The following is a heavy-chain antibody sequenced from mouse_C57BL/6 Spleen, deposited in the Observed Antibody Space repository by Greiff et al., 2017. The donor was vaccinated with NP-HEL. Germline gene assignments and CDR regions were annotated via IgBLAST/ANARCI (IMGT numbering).Heavy chain of an antibody. CDR1: GYTFTDYN. Sequence: VHVKQSGPELVKPGASVKMSCKASGYTFTDYNMHWVKQSHGKSLEWIGYINPNNGGTSYNQKFKGKATLTVNKSSSTAYMELRSLTSEDSAVYYCARFYDSHYYAMDYWGQGTSVTVSS. CDR2: INPNNGGT. CDR3: ARFYDSHYYAMDY. D-gene: IGHD2-3*01. V-gene: IGHV1-22*01. J-gene: IGHJ4*01.